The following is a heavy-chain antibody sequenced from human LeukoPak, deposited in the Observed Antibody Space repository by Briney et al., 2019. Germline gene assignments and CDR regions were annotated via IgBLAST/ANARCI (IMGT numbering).Heavy chain of an antibody. CDR2: VSGKSRAI. Sequence: GGSLGLSCAASGFTFSDYGINWVRQAPGKGLEWLSFVSGKSRAIYYADSVKGRFTISRDNAKNSLYLQMNSLRAEDTAVYYCARDLCSSTSCYTGHDYWGQGTLVTVSS. V-gene: IGHV3-48*04. CDR3: ARDLCSSTSCYTGHDY. CDR1: GFTFSDYG. D-gene: IGHD2-2*02. J-gene: IGHJ4*02.